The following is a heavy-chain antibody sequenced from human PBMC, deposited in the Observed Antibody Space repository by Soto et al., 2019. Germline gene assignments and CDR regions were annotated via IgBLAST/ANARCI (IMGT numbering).Heavy chain of an antibody. D-gene: IGHD3-10*01. CDR1: GDSIMTSY. V-gene: IGHV4-59*12. CDR2: INYSGST. CDR3: ARGSGLTMVRGALRN. Sequence: SSETLSLTCTVSGDSIMTSYWSWIRQPPGKGLEWIGYINYSGSTNYNPSLKSRVTISVDTSKNQFSLKLSSVTAADTAVYYCARGSGLTMVRGALRNWGQGTLVTVSS. J-gene: IGHJ4*02.